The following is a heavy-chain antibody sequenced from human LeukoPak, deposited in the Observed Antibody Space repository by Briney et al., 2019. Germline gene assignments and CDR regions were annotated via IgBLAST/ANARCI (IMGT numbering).Heavy chain of an antibody. D-gene: IGHD3-22*01. CDR1: GFTFSSYA. J-gene: IGHJ4*02. V-gene: IGHV3-23*01. CDR3: AKDRGTYYDSSGYYSPYYFDY. CDR2: ISGSGGST. Sequence: GGSLRLSCAASGFTFSSYAMSWVRQAPGKGLEWVSAISGSGGSTYYADSVKGRFTISRDNSKNTLYLQMNSLRAEDTAVYYCAKDRGTYYDSSGYYSPYYFDYWGQGTLVTVSS.